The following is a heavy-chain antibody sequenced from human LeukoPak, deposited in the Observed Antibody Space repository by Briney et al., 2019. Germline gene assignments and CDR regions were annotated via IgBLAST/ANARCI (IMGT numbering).Heavy chain of an antibody. CDR1: GGSISSISYY. D-gene: IGHD1-14*01. CDR2: IYYSGSS. J-gene: IGHJ3*02. V-gene: IGHV4-39*07. CDR3: ARGHPGSYDAFDI. Sequence: SETLSLTCTVSGGSISSISYYWGWTRQPPGKGLEWIGSIYYSGSSFYNPSLKSRVTISVDTSKNQFSLKLSSVTAADTAVYYCARGHPGSYDAFDIWGQGTMVTVSS.